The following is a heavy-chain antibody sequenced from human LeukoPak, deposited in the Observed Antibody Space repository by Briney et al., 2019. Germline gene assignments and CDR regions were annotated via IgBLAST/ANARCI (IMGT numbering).Heavy chain of an antibody. CDR1: GYTFTSYA. Sequence: GASVKVSCKASGYTFTSYAMHWVRQAPGQRLEWMGWINVGNGNTKYSQEFQGRVTMTRDTSTSTVCMELSSLRSEDTAVYYCARDYIDGVIEGDYWGQGTLVTVSS. CDR3: ARDYIDGVIEGDY. V-gene: IGHV1-3*03. J-gene: IGHJ4*02. CDR2: INVGNGNT. D-gene: IGHD2-21*01.